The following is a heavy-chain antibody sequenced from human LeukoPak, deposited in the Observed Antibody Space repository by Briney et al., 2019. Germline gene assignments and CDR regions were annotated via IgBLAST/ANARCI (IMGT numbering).Heavy chain of an antibody. CDR3: ARDPGTTRAKRAFDI. V-gene: IGHV3-30-3*01. J-gene: IGHJ3*02. CDR2: ISYDGSNK. D-gene: IGHD1-7*01. CDR1: GFTFSSYA. Sequence: PGGSLRLSCAASGFTFSSYAMHWVRQAPGKGLEWVAVISYDGSNKYYADSVKGRFTISRDNSKNTLYLQMNSQRAEDTAVYYCARDPGTTRAKRAFDIWGQGTMVTVSS.